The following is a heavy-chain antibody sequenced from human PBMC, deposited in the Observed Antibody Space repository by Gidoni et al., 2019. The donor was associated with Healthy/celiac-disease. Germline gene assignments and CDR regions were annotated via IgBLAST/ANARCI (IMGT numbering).Heavy chain of an antibody. Sequence: EVQLLESGGGLVQPGGSLRLSCAASGFTFSSYAMSWVRQAPGKGLEWVSAISGSGGSTYYADSVKGRFTISRDNSKNTLYLQMNSLRAEDTAVYYCAKDKGAENRDYDFWSEERVPFDYWGQGTLVTVSS. CDR1: GFTFSSYA. CDR3: AKDKGAENRDYDFWSEERVPFDY. D-gene: IGHD3-3*01. V-gene: IGHV3-23*01. CDR2: ISGSGGST. J-gene: IGHJ4*02.